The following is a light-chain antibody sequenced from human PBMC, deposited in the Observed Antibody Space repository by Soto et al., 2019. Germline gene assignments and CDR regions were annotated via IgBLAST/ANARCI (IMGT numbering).Light chain of an antibody. CDR3: QQYGGTPPIT. Sequence: EIVFTQSPCSLSLSPGERTTLSCRASQSVSSSYLAWYQQKPGQAPRLLIYGASSRATGIPDRFSGSGSGTDFTLTISRLEPEDFAVYYCQQYGGTPPITFGQGTRLEIK. CDR2: GAS. V-gene: IGKV3-20*01. CDR1: QSVSSSY. J-gene: IGKJ5*01.